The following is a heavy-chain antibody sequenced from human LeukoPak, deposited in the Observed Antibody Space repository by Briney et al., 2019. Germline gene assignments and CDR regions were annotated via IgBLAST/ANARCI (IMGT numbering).Heavy chain of an antibody. V-gene: IGHV3-23*01. D-gene: IGHD2/OR15-2a*01. CDR2: MSGSGSSR. Sequence: GGSLRLSCAASGLTLSNYAMSWVRQAPGKGLEWVSSMSGSGSSRYHADSVKGRFTISRDNSDNTLYLQMNSLGAEDTAVYYCAKDWNSPAWFPFDYWGQGTLVTVSS. CDR1: GLTLSNYA. CDR3: AKDWNSPAWFPFDY. J-gene: IGHJ4*02.